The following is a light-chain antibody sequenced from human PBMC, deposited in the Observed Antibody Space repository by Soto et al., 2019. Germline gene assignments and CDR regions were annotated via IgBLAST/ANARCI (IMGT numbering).Light chain of an antibody. J-gene: IGLJ2*01. CDR2: EGS. CDR1: SSDVVSYNL. CDR3: CSYAGSSTSLVV. V-gene: IGLV2-23*01. Sequence: QLVLTQPASVSGSPGQSITISCTGTSSDVVSYNLVSWYQQHPGKAPKLMIYEGSKRPSGVSNRFSGSKSGNTASLTISGLQAEDEADYYCCSYAGSSTSLVVFGGGTKLTVL.